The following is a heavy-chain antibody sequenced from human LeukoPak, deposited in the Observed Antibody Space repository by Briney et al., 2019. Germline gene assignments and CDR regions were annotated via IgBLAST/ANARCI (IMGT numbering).Heavy chain of an antibody. CDR3: ARLTALAGHRGAFDI. CDR1: GGSIGGHTFY. J-gene: IGHJ3*02. V-gene: IGHV4-39*01. CDR2: IYYNGNT. D-gene: IGHD6-19*01. Sequence: SETLSLTCNVSGGSIGGHTFYWDWIRQPPGKGLEWIATIYYNGNTFYNPSLKSRVAISIDMSKSQFSLHLSSVTAADTAIYYCARLTALAGHRGAFDIWGPGTLVTVSS.